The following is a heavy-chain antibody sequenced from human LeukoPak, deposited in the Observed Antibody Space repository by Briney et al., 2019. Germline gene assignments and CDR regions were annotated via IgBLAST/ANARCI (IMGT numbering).Heavy chain of an antibody. Sequence: SETLSLTCTVSGASVSSDGYYWSWIRQPPGKGLESIGYIFYSGSTNYNPSLKSRVTISVDTSNNQFSLKLSSVTAAGTAVYYCARKYVGEMTVYRKKNWFDPWGQGTLVTVSS. CDR2: IFYSGST. D-gene: IGHD3-16*01. J-gene: IGHJ5*02. CDR1: GASVSSDGYY. CDR3: ARKYVGEMTVYRKKNWFDP. V-gene: IGHV4-61*08.